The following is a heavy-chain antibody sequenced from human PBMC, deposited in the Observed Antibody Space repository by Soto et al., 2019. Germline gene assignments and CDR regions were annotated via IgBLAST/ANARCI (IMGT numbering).Heavy chain of an antibody. CDR3: ARDPDASTDAFDI. J-gene: IGHJ3*02. CDR1: GGSISSGGYF. CDR2: LYYSGST. Sequence: QVQLQESGPGLVKPSQTLSLTCTVSGGSISSGGYFWSWIRQRPGKGLEWIGDLYYSGSTNYNTSLKSRVTISIHTSQNQFALSLHSVTAADTAVYYCARDPDASTDAFDIWCQGTMVTVSS. D-gene: IGHD2-2*01. V-gene: IGHV4-31*03.